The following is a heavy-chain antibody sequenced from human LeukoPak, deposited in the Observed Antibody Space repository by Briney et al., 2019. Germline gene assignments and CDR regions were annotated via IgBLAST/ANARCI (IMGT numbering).Heavy chain of an antibody. D-gene: IGHD3-3*01. CDR3: ARDFWSGYPEYNWFDP. Sequence: GGSLRLSCAASGFTFSIYNINWVRQAPGKGLEWVSYISSSGDTIYYADSVKGRFTMSRDNAKNFLYLQMNSLRAEDTAVYYCARDFWSGYPEYNWFDPWGQGTLVTVSS. CDR1: GFTFSIYN. CDR2: ISSSGDTI. J-gene: IGHJ5*02. V-gene: IGHV3-48*01.